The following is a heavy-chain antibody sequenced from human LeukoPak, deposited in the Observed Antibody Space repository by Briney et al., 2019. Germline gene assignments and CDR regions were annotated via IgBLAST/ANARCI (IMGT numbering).Heavy chain of an antibody. CDR3: ARDLGITISDNWFDP. Sequence: PSETLSLTCAVSGYSISSGYFWVWIRQPPGKGREWIGSIYHTGATYYNPSLRSPVTISVDTSKNEFSLELNSVTAADTAVYYCARDLGITISDNWFDPWGQGTLVTVSS. V-gene: IGHV4-38-2*02. J-gene: IGHJ5*02. CDR2: IYHTGAT. CDR1: GYSISSGYF. D-gene: IGHD3-9*01.